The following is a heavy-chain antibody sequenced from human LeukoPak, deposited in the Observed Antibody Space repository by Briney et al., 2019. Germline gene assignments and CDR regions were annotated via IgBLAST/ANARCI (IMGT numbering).Heavy chain of an antibody. D-gene: IGHD3-22*01. J-gene: IGHJ4*02. CDR3: ARHRYYYDSSGYPFPYYFDY. V-gene: IGHV4-39*01. Sequence: PSETLSLLCTVSGGSISSSSSYWGWIRQPPGKGLEWIGSIYYSGSTYYNPSLKSRVTISVDTSKNQFSLKLSSVTAADTAVYYCARHRYYYDSSGYPFPYYFDYWGEGTLVTVSS. CDR2: IYYSGST. CDR1: GGSISSSSSY.